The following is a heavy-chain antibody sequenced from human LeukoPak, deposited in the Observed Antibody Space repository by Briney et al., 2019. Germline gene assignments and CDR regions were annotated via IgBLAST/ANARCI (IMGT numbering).Heavy chain of an antibody. CDR3: ARRNYNWNYVSDI. Sequence: SETLSLTCTVSGGSISSSSYYWGWIRQPPGKGLEWIGSIYYSGSTYYNPSLKSRVTISVDTSKNQFSLKLSSVTAADTAVYYCARRNYNWNYVSDIWGQGTMVTVSS. CDR1: GGSISSSSYY. D-gene: IGHD1-7*01. J-gene: IGHJ3*02. V-gene: IGHV4-39*07. CDR2: IYYSGST.